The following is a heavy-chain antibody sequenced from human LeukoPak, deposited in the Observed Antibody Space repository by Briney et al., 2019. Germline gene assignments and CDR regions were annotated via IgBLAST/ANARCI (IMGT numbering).Heavy chain of an antibody. CDR2: MNPNSGAT. Sequence: ASVKVSCKASGYTFTSYDFNWLRQATGQGPEWMGWMNPNSGATGYAQKFQGRVTMTRSASISTAYMELSSLRSEDTAVYYCARTGASVLRFLEWLYFDYWGQGTLVTVSS. J-gene: IGHJ4*02. V-gene: IGHV1-8*01. CDR1: GYTFTSYD. D-gene: IGHD3-3*01. CDR3: ARTGASVLRFLEWLYFDY.